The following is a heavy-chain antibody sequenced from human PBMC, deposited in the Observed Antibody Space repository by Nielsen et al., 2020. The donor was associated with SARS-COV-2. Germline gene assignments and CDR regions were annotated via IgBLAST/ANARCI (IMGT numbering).Heavy chain of an antibody. CDR2: ISSSSSTI. CDR1: GFTFSSYS. V-gene: IGHV3-48*01. CDR3: AKDLPITMKKLGVSFDI. J-gene: IGHJ3*02. Sequence: GGSLRLSCAASGFTFSSYSMNWVRQAPGKGLEWVSYISSSSSTIYYADSVKGRFTISRDNAKNSLYLQMNSLRAEDTAVYYCAKDLPITMKKLGVSFDIWGQGTMVTVSS. D-gene: IGHD3-22*01.